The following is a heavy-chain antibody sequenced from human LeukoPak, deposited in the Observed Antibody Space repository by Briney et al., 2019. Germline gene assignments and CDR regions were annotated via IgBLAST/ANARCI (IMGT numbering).Heavy chain of an antibody. V-gene: IGHV1-69*05. D-gene: IGHD4-23*01. J-gene: IGHJ4*02. CDR2: IIHICGTA. Sequence: SLKVSCKASAGTFSSDAISSVRQAPGPGLKWMGRIIHICGTANYAQKFQGRVTITTDESKSTAYMELSSLRSEDTAVYYCARDSNDYGGISFDYWGQGTLVTVSS. CDR3: ARDSNDYGGISFDY. CDR1: AGTFSSDA.